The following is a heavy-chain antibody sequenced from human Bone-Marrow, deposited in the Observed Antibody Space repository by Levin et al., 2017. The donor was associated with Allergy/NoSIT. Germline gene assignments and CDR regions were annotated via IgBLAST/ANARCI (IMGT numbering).Heavy chain of an antibody. J-gene: IGHJ5*02. D-gene: IGHD2-15*01. Sequence: SQTLSLTCAVSGGSISSSNWWSWVRQPPGTGLEWIGEIYHSGSTNYNPSLKSRVTISVDKSKNQFSLKLSSVTAADTAVYYCARVCIVVVVAANWFDPWGQGTLVTVSS. CDR1: GGSISSSNW. CDR3: ARVCIVVVVAANWFDP. V-gene: IGHV4-4*02. CDR2: IYHSGST.